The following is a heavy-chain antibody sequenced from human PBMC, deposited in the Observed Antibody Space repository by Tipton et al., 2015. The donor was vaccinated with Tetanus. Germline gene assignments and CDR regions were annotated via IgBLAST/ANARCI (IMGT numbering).Heavy chain of an antibody. CDR2: ISGSGGST. D-gene: IGHD2-15*01. Sequence: SLRLSCAASGFTFSSHAMSWVRQAPGKGLECVSGISGSGGSTYYAYSVKGRFTISRDNSKNTLYLQMNSLRAEDTAVYYCAKKYCSGGSCYSIAYWGQGTLVTVSS. V-gene: IGHV3-23*01. CDR1: GFTFSSHA. J-gene: IGHJ4*02. CDR3: AKKYCSGGSCYSIAY.